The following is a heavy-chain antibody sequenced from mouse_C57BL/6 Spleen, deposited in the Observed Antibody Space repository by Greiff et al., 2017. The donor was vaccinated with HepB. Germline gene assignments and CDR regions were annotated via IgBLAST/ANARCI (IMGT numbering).Heavy chain of an antibody. CDR3: ARIYYDYEDYFDY. CDR2: IWTGGGT. J-gene: IGHJ2*01. Sequence: VQLQQSGPGLVAPSQSLSITCTVSGFSLTSYAISWVRQPPGKGLEWLGVIWTGGGTNYNSALKSRLSISKDNSKSQVFLKMNSLQTDDTARYYCARIYYDYEDYFDYWGQGTTLTVSS. CDR1: GFSLTSYA. V-gene: IGHV2-9-1*01. D-gene: IGHD2-4*01.